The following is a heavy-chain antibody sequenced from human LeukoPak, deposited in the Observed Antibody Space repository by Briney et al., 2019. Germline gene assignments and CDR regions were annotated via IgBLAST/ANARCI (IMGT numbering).Heavy chain of an antibody. CDR1: GDSLSSNSVT. V-gene: IGHV6-1*01. CDR3: ARRLTQYDCFDP. D-gene: IGHD2-2*01. J-gene: IGHJ5*02. Sequence: SQTLSLTCAISGDSLSSNSVTWNWIRQSPSRGLEWLVRTYYRSTWYNDYAVSVRGRITVNPDTSKNQFSLHLNSVTPEDTAVYYCARRLTQYDCFDPWGQGILVTVSS. CDR2: TYYRSTWYN.